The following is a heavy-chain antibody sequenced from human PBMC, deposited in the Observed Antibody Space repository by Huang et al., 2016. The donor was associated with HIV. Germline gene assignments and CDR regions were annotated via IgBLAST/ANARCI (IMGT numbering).Heavy chain of an antibody. D-gene: IGHD3-9*01. V-gene: IGHV1-24*01. Sequence: QVQLVQSRAAVKKPGASVKVSCKVSEYTLTELAIHWVRQPPGKGLEWMGSVDTESAETIYALKFPGRVTMTEDTSTETAFMELSGLRPEDTAVDYCATGFDVFFDFWGQGTLVTVSS. CDR2: VDTESAET. CDR3: ATGFDVFFDF. J-gene: IGHJ4*02. CDR1: EYTLTELA.